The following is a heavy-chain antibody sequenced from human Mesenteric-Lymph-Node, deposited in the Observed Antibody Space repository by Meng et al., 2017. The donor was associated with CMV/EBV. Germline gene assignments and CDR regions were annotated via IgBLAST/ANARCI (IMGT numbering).Heavy chain of an antibody. CDR3: ARGWPNTNDLRKSDNWFDP. CDR2: IYYTGST. J-gene: IGHJ5*02. CDR1: SGGFY. Sequence: SGGFYWSWIRQHPGKGLEYIGNIYYTGSTYYNPSLKSRVAISIDTSKKQFSLDLNSVTAADTAVYYCARGWPNTNDLRKSDNWFDPWGQGTLVTVSS. V-gene: IGHV4-31*02. D-gene: IGHD2-8*01.